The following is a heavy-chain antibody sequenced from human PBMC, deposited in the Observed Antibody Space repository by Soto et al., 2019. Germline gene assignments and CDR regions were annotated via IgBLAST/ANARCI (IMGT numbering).Heavy chain of an antibody. J-gene: IGHJ6*02. V-gene: IGHV3-30*18. CDR2: ISYDGSNK. CDR3: AKEGVWAYYYYGMDV. CDR1: GFTFSSYG. Sequence: SLRLSCAASGFTFSSYGMHWVRQAPGKGLEWVAVISYDGSNKYYADSVKGRFTISRDNSKNTLYLQMNSLRAEDTAVYYCAKEGVWAYYYYGMDVWGQGTTVTVSS. D-gene: IGHD3-16*01.